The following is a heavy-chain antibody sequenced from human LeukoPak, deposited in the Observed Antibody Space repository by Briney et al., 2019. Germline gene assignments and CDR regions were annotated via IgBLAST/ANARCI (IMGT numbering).Heavy chain of an antibody. CDR3: ARWAGVTDQ. Sequence: PGGSLRLSCAASGFTFENYWVSWVRQAPRKGPEWVANIKQDGSVEHYLDSVKGQFTISRDNAKNSLFLQMNSLIAEDTAVYYCARWAGVTDQWGQGTLVTVSS. CDR2: IKQDGSVE. CDR1: GFTFENYW. D-gene: IGHD5-18*01. J-gene: IGHJ4*02. V-gene: IGHV3-7*01.